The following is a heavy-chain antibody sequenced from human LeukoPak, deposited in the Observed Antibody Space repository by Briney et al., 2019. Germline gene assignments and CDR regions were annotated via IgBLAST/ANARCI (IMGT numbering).Heavy chain of an antibody. Sequence: SETLSLTCAVNDGSFTAYYWSWIRQPPGKGLEWIGEIHHTGSTKYNPSLKSRVTISVDTSKNQIFLKVTSVTDADTAVYYCVSGSGFVWGSQGWGQGTLVTVSS. CDR3: VSGSGFVWGSQG. D-gene: IGHD3-16*01. J-gene: IGHJ4*02. CDR1: DGSFTAYY. CDR2: IHHTGST. V-gene: IGHV4-34*01.